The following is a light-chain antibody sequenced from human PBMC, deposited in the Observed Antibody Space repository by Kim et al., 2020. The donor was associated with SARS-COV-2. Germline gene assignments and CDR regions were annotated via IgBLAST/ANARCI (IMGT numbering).Light chain of an antibody. CDR1: QSISSW. V-gene: IGKV1-5*01. J-gene: IGKJ1*01. CDR2: DAS. CDR3: QQYNSYVTWT. Sequence: DIQMTQSPSTLSASVGDRVTITCRASQSISSWLAWYQQKPGKAPKLLVYDASRLGSGVPSRFSGSGSGTDFTLTISCLQPDDFATYYCQQYNSYVTWTFGQGTKVDIK.